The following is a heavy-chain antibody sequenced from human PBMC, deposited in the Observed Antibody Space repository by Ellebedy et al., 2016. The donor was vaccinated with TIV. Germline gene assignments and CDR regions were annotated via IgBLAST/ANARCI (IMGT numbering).Heavy chain of an antibody. V-gene: IGHV3-30*04. D-gene: IGHD4-17*01. Sequence: PGGSLRLSCSASNFTFSDYAMHWVRQVPGKGLEWVAVISYNGRTENYADFVKGRFTISRDTSKKILYLQMDSLTTEDTAVYYCARDYIAGDYQPGIGYWGQGTLVTVSP. CDR3: ARDYIAGDYQPGIGY. CDR2: ISYNGRTE. J-gene: IGHJ4*02. CDR1: NFTFSDYA.